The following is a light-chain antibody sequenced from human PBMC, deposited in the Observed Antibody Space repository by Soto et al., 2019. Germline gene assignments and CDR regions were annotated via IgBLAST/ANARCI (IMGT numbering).Light chain of an antibody. CDR1: SSDVGRYNY. Sequence: QSALTQPRSVSGSPGQSVTISCTGTSSDVGRYNYVSWYQQHPGKAPKLMVYDVNKRPSGVPDRFSGSKSGNTASLAISGLQAEDEAEYYCCSFTGTSTSFGGGTKVTVL. J-gene: IGLJ2*01. CDR3: CSFTGTSTS. V-gene: IGLV2-11*01. CDR2: DVN.